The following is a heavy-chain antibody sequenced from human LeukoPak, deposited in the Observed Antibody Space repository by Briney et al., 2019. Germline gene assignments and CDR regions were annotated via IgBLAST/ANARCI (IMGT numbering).Heavy chain of an antibody. CDR3: AKSRFSGMDV. Sequence: GGSLRPSCAASGFTSDDYAMHWVRQAPGKGLEWVSLISGDGGSTYYADSVKGRFTISRDNSKNSLYLQMNSLRTEDTALYYCAKSRFSGMDVWGQGTTVTVSS. V-gene: IGHV3-43*02. CDR1: GFTSDDYA. D-gene: IGHD2-2*01. J-gene: IGHJ6*02. CDR2: ISGDGGST.